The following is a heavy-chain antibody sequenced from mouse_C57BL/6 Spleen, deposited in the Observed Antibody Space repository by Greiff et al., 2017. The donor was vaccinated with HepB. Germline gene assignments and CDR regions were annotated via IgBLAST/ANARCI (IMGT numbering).Heavy chain of an antibody. D-gene: IGHD1-2*01. CDR2: ISYSGST. J-gene: IGHJ2*01. V-gene: IGHV3-2*02. CDR1: GYSITSGYG. Sequence: EVKLMESGPGLVKPSQSLSLTCTVTGYSITSGYGWNWIRQFPGNKLEWMGYISYSGSTNYNPSFKSRISITRDTSKNQFFLQLHSVTTEDTATYYCARTARIKYWGQGTTLTVSS. CDR3: ARTARIKY.